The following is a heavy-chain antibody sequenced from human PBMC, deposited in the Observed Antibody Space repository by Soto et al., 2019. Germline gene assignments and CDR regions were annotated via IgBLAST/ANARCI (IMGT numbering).Heavy chain of an antibody. V-gene: IGHV1-18*01. CDR3: ARDSDCSSTSCYQDYYYGMDV. Sequence: ASVKVSCKASGYTFTSYGISWVRQAPGQGLEWMGWISAYNGNTNYAQKLQGRVTMTTDTSTSTAYMELRSLRSDDTAVYYCARDSDCSSTSCYQDYYYGMDVWGQGTTVTVSS. J-gene: IGHJ6*02. CDR1: GYTFTSYG. D-gene: IGHD2-2*01. CDR2: ISAYNGNT.